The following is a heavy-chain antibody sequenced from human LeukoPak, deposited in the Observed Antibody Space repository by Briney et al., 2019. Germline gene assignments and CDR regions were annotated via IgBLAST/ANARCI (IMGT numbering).Heavy chain of an antibody. D-gene: IGHD2-15*01. J-gene: IGHJ5*02. CDR1: GYTVTVYY. CDR3: ARGRYCSDGNCYHNWFDP. CDR2: INPNSGGT. Sequence: ASVTVSFKASGYTVTVYYMHWVRQAPGQGPEWMGWINPNSGGTDYAQKFQGRVTMTRDTSINTAYMEVISLRPDDTAVYYCARGRYCSDGNCYHNWFDPWGQGTLVIVSS. V-gene: IGHV1-2*02.